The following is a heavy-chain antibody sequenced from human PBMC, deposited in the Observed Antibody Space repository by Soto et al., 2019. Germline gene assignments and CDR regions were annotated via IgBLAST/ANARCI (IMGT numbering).Heavy chain of an antibody. CDR1: EFNFSSYW. CDR3: TRVSREKDLWRGYYAYHHYGMDV. D-gene: IGHD3-3*01. CDR2: INNDGTST. V-gene: IGHV3-74*01. Sequence: EVQVVESGGGLVQPGGSLRLSCAASEFNFSSYWMHWVRQAPEKGVVWVSRINNDGTSTSYADSVKGRFTISRDNAKNTLSLQMSSLRAEDTAVYSCTRVSREKDLWRGYYAYHHYGMDVWGQGTTVTVSS. J-gene: IGHJ6*02.